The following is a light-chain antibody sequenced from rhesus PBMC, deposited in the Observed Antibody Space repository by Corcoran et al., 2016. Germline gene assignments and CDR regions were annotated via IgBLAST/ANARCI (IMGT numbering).Light chain of an antibody. CDR3: KQHNSYPLT. CDR2: GAS. V-gene: IGKV3-24*04. Sequence: ETVVTQSPATLSLSPGERATLSCRASQSVGNYLAWYQQKPGQAPSLLTYGASSRASGTPDRFSGSGSGTDFTLTISSLQPEDFATYYCKQHNSYPLTFGGGTKVELK. CDR1: QSVGNY. J-gene: IGKJ4*01.